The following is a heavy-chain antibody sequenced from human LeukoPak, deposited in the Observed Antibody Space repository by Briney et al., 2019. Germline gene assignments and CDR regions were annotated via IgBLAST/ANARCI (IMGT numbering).Heavy chain of an antibody. CDR2: MNPNSGNT. CDR3: ARRSKRFLEWIFDY. CDR1: GYTLTSYD. Sequence: ASVKVSCKASGYTLTSYDINWVRQATGQGLEWMGWMNPNSGNTGYAQKFQGRVTITRNTSISTAYMELSSLRSEDTAVYYCARRSKRFLEWIFDYWGQGTLVTVSS. V-gene: IGHV1-8*03. D-gene: IGHD3-3*01. J-gene: IGHJ4*02.